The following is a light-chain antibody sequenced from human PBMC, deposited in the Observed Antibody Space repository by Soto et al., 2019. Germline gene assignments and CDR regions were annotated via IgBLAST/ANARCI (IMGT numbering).Light chain of an antibody. V-gene: IGLV4-69*01. CDR1: SGHSNYA. CDR3: QTWGTGIYVV. Sequence: QPVLTQSPSASASLGASVKLTCTLSSGHSNYAIAWHQQQPEKGHRYLMKLNSDGSHSKGDGIPDRFSGSSSGAERYLTISRLQHEDEADYYCQTWGTGIYVVFGGGTKLTVL. CDR2: LNSDGSH. J-gene: IGLJ2*01.